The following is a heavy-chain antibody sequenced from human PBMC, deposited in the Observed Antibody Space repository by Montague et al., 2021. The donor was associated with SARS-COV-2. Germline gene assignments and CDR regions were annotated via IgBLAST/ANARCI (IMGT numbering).Heavy chain of an antibody. D-gene: IGHD3-10*01. CDR1: GFSFSNYA. Sequence: SLRLSCAASGFSFSNYAMNWVRQAPGRGLEWVSRISGSGGTTYYADSVEGRFVISRDNSKNTLYLQMNSLRAEDTAVYYCAKEGSDYYASGSYYTRLGWFDSWGQGTLVTVSS. V-gene: IGHV3-23*01. CDR2: ISGSGGTT. CDR3: AKEGSDYYASGSYYTRLGWFDS. J-gene: IGHJ5*01.